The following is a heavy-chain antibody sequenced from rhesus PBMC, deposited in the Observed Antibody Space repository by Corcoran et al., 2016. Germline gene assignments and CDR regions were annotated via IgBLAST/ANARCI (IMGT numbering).Heavy chain of an antibody. J-gene: IGHJ5-1*01. CDR3: ARTPGNRFDV. V-gene: IGHV4-99*01. CDR1: GYSLSSGYY. Sequence: QVQLQESGPGLVQPSETMSLNCAVSGYSLSSGYYWGWIRQPPGKGLEYIGYISGSSGITYYNPSLKSRFTISEDTSNNQFSLKLSSVTAADTAVYYCARTPGNRFDVWGPGVLVTVSS. CDR2: ISGSSGIT. D-gene: IGHD2-39*01.